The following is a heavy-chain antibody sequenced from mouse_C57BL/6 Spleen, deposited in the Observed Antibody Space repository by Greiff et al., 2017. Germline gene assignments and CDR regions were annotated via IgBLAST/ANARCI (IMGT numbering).Heavy chain of an antibody. Sequence: VQLQQSGAELMKPGASVKLSCKATGYTFTGYWIEWVKQRPGHGLEWIGEILPGSGSTNYNEKFKGKATFTADTSSNTAYMQLSSLTTKDSAIYYCARRYGSSYVKDYWGQGTTLTVSS. J-gene: IGHJ2*01. CDR2: ILPGSGST. D-gene: IGHD1-1*01. CDR1: GYTFTGYW. V-gene: IGHV1-9*01. CDR3: ARRYGSSYVKDY.